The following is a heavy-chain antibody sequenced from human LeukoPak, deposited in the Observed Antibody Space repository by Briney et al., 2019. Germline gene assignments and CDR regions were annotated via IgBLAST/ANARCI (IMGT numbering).Heavy chain of an antibody. Sequence: GGSLRLSCAASGFTFNTYAMHWVRQAPGKGLEWVAVMSYDGSHKYYADSVKGRFTISRDNSKNTLYLQMNSLRVEDTAVYYCARVRDSGSYYDAFDIWGQGTMVTVSS. CDR3: ARVRDSGSYYDAFDI. CDR1: GFTFNTYA. CDR2: MSYDGSHK. D-gene: IGHD1-26*01. V-gene: IGHV3-30*14. J-gene: IGHJ3*02.